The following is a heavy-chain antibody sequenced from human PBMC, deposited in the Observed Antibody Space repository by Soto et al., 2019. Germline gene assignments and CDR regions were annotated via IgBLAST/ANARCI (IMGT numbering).Heavy chain of an antibody. J-gene: IGHJ4*02. V-gene: IGHV3-33*01. D-gene: IGHD4-17*01. CDR2: IGSDGRRA. Sequence: QVQLVDSGGGVVQPGGSLRLSCAASGFTFGRHGMHWVRQAPGKGLEWVAVIGSDGRRASYADSVKGRFTISRDNGQNTLYLQMNSLRAEEPAVYYCARDDDYGDNGLEYWGQGTLVTVSS. CDR1: GFTFGRHG. CDR3: ARDDDYGDNGLEY.